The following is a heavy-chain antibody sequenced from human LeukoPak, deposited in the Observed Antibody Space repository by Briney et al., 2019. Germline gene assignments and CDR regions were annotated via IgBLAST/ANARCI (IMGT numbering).Heavy chain of an antibody. CDR2: INHSGST. D-gene: IGHD2-2*01. V-gene: IGHV4-34*01. CDR1: GGSFSGYY. CDR3: ARGGKDIVVVPAARSYYYYGMDV. J-gene: IGHJ6*02. Sequence: SETLSLTCAVYGGSFSGYYWSWIRQPPGKGLEWIGEINHSGSTNYNPSLKSRFTISVDTSKNQFSLKLSSVTAADTAVYYCARGGKDIVVVPAARSYYYYGMDVWGQGTTVTVSS.